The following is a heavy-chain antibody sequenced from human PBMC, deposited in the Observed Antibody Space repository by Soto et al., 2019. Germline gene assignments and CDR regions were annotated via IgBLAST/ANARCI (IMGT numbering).Heavy chain of an antibody. D-gene: IGHD5-12*01. CDR3: ARDEAGGYNPFDY. CDR2: ISAYNGNT. CDR1: GYTFTSYG. V-gene: IGHV1-18*01. Sequence: PVEVSCKACGYTFTSYGSSWVRQAPGQGLEWMGWISAYNGNTNYAQKLQGRVTMTTDTSTSTAYMELRSLRSDDTAVYYCARDEAGGYNPFDYWGQGTLVTVSS. J-gene: IGHJ4*02.